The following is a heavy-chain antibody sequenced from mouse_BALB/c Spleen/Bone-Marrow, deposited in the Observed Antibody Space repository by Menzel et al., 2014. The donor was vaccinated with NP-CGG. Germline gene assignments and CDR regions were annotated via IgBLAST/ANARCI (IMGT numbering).Heavy chain of an antibody. CDR3: ATGDYGAWFAC. CDR1: GFTFSNYD. Sequence: EVQVVESGGDLVKPGGSLKLSCAASGFTFSNYDMSWGRQTPEKRLEWVATISSGGYYSYYPDSVKGRFTISRDNAKNTLYLQMSSLRSEDTAMYYGATGDYGAWFACWGQGTLVTVSA. J-gene: IGHJ3*01. V-gene: IGHV5-9-3*01. CDR2: ISSGGYYS. D-gene: IGHD2-4*01.